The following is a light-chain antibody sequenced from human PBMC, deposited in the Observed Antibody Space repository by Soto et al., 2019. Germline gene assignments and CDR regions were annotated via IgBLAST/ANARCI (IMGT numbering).Light chain of an antibody. CDR1: QNIFSK. CDR3: QQYNTWPPT. V-gene: IGKV3-15*01. J-gene: IGKJ4*01. CDR2: GAS. Sequence: EIVMTQSPATLSVSLGERATLSCRASQNIFSKLAWYQQKVGQTPRLLIFGASTRATGVPVRFSGSESGTEFILTINSLPSEDVALYYCQQYNTWPPTFGGGTKVEI.